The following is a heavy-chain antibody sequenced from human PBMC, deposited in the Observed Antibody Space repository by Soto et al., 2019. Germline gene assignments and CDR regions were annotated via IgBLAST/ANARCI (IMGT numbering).Heavy chain of an antibody. V-gene: IGHV4-34*01. CDR1: GGSFSGYY. CDR2: IDHSGYT. J-gene: IGHJ5*02. Sequence: QVQLQQWGAGLLKPSETLSLTCAVYGGSFSGYYWNWIRQPPGKGLEWIGEIDHSGYTNYNPSLKSRVTISVDTSKNQFSLRLTSVTAADTAAYYCARVRDWFDHWGQGTLVTVSS. D-gene: IGHD3-3*01. CDR3: ARVRDWFDH.